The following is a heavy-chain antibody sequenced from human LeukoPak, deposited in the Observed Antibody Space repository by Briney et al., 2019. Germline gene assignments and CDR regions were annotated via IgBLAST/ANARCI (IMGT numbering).Heavy chain of an antibody. CDR1: GFTFSSYG. Sequence: PGGSLRLSCAASGFTFSSYGMSWVRQAPGKGLEWVSAISGSGGSTYYADSVKGRFTISRDNSKNALYLQMNSLRAEDTAVYYCAKFKWLVFGCVDYWGQGTLVTVSS. CDR2: ISGSGGST. D-gene: IGHD6-19*01. J-gene: IGHJ4*02. V-gene: IGHV3-23*01. CDR3: AKFKWLVFGCVDY.